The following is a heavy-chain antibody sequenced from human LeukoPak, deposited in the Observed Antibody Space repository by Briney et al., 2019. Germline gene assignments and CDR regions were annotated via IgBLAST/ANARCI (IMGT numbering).Heavy chain of an antibody. V-gene: IGHV3-21*01. CDR3: ARDWGSSGWPSY. D-gene: IGHD6-19*01. CDR2: ISSSSSYI. Sequence: GGSLRLSCAASGFTFSSYSMNWVRQAPGKGLEWVSSISSSSSYIYYADSVKGRFTISRDNAKNSLYLQMNSLGAEDTAVYYCARDWGSSGWPSYWGLGTLVTVSS. CDR1: GFTFSSYS. J-gene: IGHJ4*02.